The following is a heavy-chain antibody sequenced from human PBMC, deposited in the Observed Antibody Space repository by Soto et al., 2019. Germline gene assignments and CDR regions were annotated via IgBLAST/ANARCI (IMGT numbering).Heavy chain of an antibody. CDR2: INPNSGGT. J-gene: IGHJ4*02. CDR1: GYTFTGYY. Sequence: VSVKVSCKASGYTFTGYYMHWVRQAPGQGLEWMGWINPNSGGTNYAQKFQGRVTLTRDTSISTAYMELSWLRSDDTAVYYCARDHSGYFDYWGQGTLVTVSS. CDR3: ARDHSGYFDY. D-gene: IGHD1-26*01. V-gene: IGHV1-2*02.